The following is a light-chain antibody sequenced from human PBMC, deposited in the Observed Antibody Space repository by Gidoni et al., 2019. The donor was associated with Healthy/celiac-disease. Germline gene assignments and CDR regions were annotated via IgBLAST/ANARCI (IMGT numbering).Light chain of an antibody. CDR3: AAWDDSLNALF. Sequence: QSVLTQPPSASGTPGQRVTISCSGSSSNIGSNTVNWYQQLPGTAPKLLIYSNNQRPSRVPDRFSGSKSGTSASLAISGLQSEDEADYYCAAWDDSLNALFFGTGTKVTVL. J-gene: IGLJ1*01. CDR1: SSNIGSNT. CDR2: SNN. V-gene: IGLV1-44*01.